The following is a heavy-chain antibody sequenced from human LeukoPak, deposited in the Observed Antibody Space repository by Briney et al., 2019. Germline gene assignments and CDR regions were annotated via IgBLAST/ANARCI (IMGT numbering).Heavy chain of an antibody. CDR1: GFTFSSYA. Sequence: GGSLRLSCAASGFTFSSYAMHWVRQAPGKGLEWVAVISYDGSNKYCADSVKGRFTISRDNSKNTLYLQMNSLRAEDTAVYYCARLDDSAHWGQGTLVTVSS. V-gene: IGHV3-30-3*01. J-gene: IGHJ4*02. D-gene: IGHD3-16*01. CDR2: ISYDGSNK. CDR3: ARLDDSAH.